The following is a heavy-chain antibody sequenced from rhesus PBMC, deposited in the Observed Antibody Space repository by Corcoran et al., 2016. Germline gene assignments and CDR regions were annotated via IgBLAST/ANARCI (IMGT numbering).Heavy chain of an antibody. CDR3: ARDSPYRDKYCDL. CDR2: INPYNGNT. J-gene: IGHJ3*01. CDR1: GYTFTDYY. D-gene: IGHD2-15*01. Sequence: QVQLVQSGAEVKKPGSSVKVSCKASGYTFTDYYMQWVRQAPQQGIEWMRWINPYNGNTKYAQKLQGRVTMNRDTSTSTAYMELSSLRSEDTAVYYCARDSPYRDKYCDLWGQGLRVTVSS. V-gene: IGHV1S2*01.